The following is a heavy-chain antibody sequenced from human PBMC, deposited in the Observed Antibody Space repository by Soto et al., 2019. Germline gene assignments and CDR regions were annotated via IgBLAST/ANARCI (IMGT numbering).Heavy chain of an antibody. V-gene: IGHV4-59*08. CDR1: GGSISSYY. CDR3: AGLWGWSVDY. Sequence: QVQLQESGPGLVKPSETLSLTCTVSGGSISSYYWSWIRQPPGKGLEWIGYIYYSGRTNYNPSLKSRVTISVDTSKNQFSLKLSSVTAADTAVYYGAGLWGWSVDYWGQGTLVTVSS. J-gene: IGHJ4*02. D-gene: IGHD3-16*01. CDR2: IYYSGRT.